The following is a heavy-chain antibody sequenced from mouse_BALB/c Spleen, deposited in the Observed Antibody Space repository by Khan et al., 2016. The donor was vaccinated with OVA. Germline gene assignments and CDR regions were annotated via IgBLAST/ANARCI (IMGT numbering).Heavy chain of an antibody. CDR3: SRSGHLFGAY. J-gene: IGHJ3*01. CDR1: GYAFTDYL. D-gene: IGHD3-2*02. CDR2: INPGSGDT. V-gene: IGHV1-54*01. Sequence: QIQLVQSGAELVRPGTSVKVSCKASGYAFTDYLIEWLKQRPGQGLEWIGVINPGSGDTKYNAKFKDKATMTADKSSSTAYMQLSSLTSDDSAVYFCSRSGHLFGAYWGPGTLVTVST.